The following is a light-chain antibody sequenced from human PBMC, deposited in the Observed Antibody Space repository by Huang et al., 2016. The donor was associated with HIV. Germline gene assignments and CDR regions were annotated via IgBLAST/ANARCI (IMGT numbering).Light chain of an antibody. Sequence: DIVLTQSPGTLSLSPGDRATLSCRASQSVSSSYLAWYQPKAGQAPRRLIYAASSRATGIPDRFNGSGSGTDLTLTINRLEPEDFAVYYCQQYGSSPLITFGQGTRLEIK. CDR3: QQYGSSPLIT. CDR1: QSVSSSY. J-gene: IGKJ5*01. V-gene: IGKV3-20*01. CDR2: AAS.